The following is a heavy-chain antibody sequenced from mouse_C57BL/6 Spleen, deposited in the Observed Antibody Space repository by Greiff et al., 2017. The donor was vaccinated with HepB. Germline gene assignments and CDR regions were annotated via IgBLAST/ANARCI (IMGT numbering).Heavy chain of an antibody. CDR1: GYTFTSYD. CDR3: ARGWKEWLWYFDV. J-gene: IGHJ1*03. Sequence: QVHVKQSGPELVKPGASVKLSCKASGYTFTSYDINWVKQRPGQGLEWIGWIYPRDGSTKYNEKFKGKATLTVDTSSSTAYMELHSLTSEDSAVYFCARGWKEWLWYFDVWGTGTTVTVSS. CDR2: IYPRDGST. D-gene: IGHD1-2*01. V-gene: IGHV1-85*01.